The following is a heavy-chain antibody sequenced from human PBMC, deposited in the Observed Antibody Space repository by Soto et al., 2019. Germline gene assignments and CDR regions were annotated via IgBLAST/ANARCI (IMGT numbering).Heavy chain of an antibody. CDR1: GFTFSDYY. D-gene: IGHD1-7*01. CDR3: AKGEGYKWNYEFDP. V-gene: IGHV3-11*06. CDR2: ISGNSIYT. Sequence: PGGSLRLSCSASGFTFSDYYVSWMRQAPGKGLEWVSYISGNSIYTNYGDSVKGRFTISRDNAKNSLYLQMNSLRAEDTAVYYCAKGEGYKWNYEFDPWGQGTLVTVYS. J-gene: IGHJ5*02.